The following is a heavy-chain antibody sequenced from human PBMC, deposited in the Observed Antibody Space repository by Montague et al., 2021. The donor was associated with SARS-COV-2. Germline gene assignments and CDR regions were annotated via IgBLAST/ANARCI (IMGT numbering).Heavy chain of an antibody. CDR2: ISDSGSA. CDR3: ASHYSATLPAVY. Sequence: SETLSLTCTVSGGSISSFYWSWFRQPPGKGLERIGYISDSGSANYNPSLTGRFTMSVDTSKNQFSLKVNSVTAADTAVYYCASHYSATLPAVYWGQGTLVTVSS. V-gene: IGHV4-59*08. D-gene: IGHD2-15*01. J-gene: IGHJ4*02. CDR1: GGSISSFY.